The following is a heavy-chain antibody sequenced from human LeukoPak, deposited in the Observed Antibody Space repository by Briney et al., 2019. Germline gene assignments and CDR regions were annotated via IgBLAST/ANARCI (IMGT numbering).Heavy chain of an antibody. J-gene: IGHJ4*02. V-gene: IGHV3-48*01. CDR1: GFTFSSYA. CDR2: ILSSSSTI. CDR3: ARDGGYSYEFDY. Sequence: GGSLRLSCAASGFTFSSYAMSWVRQAPGKGLEWVSYILSSSSTIYYADSVKGRFTISRDNAKNSLYLQMNSLRAEDTAVYYCARDGGYSYEFDYWGRGTLVTVSS. D-gene: IGHD5-18*01.